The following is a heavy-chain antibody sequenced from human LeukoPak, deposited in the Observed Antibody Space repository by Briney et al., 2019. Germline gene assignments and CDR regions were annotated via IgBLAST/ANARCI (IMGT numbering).Heavy chain of an antibody. CDR3: ARGNSGYLGY. Sequence: ASVKVSCKASGGTFNSYAISWVRQAPGQGLEWMGGIIPIFGTANYAQKFQGRVTITAGKSTSTAYMELSSLRSEDTAVYYCARGNSGYLGYWGQGTLVTVSS. CDR2: IIPIFGTA. J-gene: IGHJ4*02. V-gene: IGHV1-69*06. CDR1: GGTFNSYA. D-gene: IGHD5-12*01.